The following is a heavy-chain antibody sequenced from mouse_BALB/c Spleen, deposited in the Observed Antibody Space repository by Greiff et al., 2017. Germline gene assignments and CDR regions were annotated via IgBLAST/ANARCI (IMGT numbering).Heavy chain of an antibody. V-gene: IGHV5-17*02. J-gene: IGHJ4*01. D-gene: IGHD1-1*01. CDR1: GFTFSSFG. Sequence: DVMLVESGGGLVQPGGSRKLSCAASGFTFSSFGMHWVRQAPEKGLEWVAYISSGSSTIYYADTVKGRFTISRDNPKNTLFLQMTSLRSEDTAMYYCAREVRYYGSRAMDYWGQGTSVTVSS. CDR2: ISSGSSTI. CDR3: AREVRYYGSRAMDY.